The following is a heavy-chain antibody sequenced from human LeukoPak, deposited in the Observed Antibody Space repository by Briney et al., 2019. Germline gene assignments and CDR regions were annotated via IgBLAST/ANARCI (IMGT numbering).Heavy chain of an antibody. V-gene: IGHV4-4*07. D-gene: IGHD6-13*01. CDR1: GGSISSYY. Sequence: SETLSLTCTVSGGSISSYYWSWIRQPAGKGLEWIGRIYTSGSTNYSPPLKSRVTMSVDMSKNEFSLKLNSVTAADTAVYYCARESTVAGTARYLDYWGQGTLVTVSS. CDR3: ARESTVAGTARYLDY. CDR2: IYTSGST. J-gene: IGHJ4*02.